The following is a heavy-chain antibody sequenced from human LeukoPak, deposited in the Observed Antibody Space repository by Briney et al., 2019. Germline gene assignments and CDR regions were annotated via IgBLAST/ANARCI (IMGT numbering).Heavy chain of an antibody. Sequence: LSGGSLRLSCAASGFTFSQYWMSWVRQAPGKGLEWVANIKHDGSEKQDGSEKNYVDSVKGRFTISRDNAKNSLYLQMNSLRVEDTAVYYCARGGEFAPEILWFGESKPTYFDYWGQGTLVTVSS. CDR3: ARGGEFAPEILWFGESKPTYFDY. J-gene: IGHJ4*02. D-gene: IGHD3-10*01. CDR1: GFTFSQYW. V-gene: IGHV3-7*01. CDR2: IKHDGSEKQDGSEK.